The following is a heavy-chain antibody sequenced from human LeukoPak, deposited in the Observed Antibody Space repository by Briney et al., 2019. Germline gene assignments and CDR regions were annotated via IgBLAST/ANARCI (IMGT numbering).Heavy chain of an antibody. V-gene: IGHV1-2*02. D-gene: IGHD3-10*01. CDR2: INPNSGGT. Sequence: ASVKVSCKASGYIFTGYYMHWVRQAPGQGLEWMGWINPNSGGTNYAQKFQGRVTMTRDTSISTAYMELSRLRSDDTAVYYYATDDYYGSGSYYPRGQGTLVTVSS. J-gene: IGHJ5*02. CDR3: ATDDYYGSGSYYP. CDR1: GYIFTGYY.